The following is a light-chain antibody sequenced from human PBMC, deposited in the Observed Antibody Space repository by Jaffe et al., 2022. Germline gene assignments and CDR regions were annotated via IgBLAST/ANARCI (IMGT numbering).Light chain of an antibody. CDR1: QGLVHSDGNTY. CDR2: KVS. J-gene: IGKJ1*01. Sequence: DVVMTQSPLSLPVTLGQPASISCRSSQGLVHSDGNTYLNWFQQRPGQSPRRLIYKVSNRDSGVPDRFSGSGSGTDFTLKISRVEAEDVGVYYCMQATHSPPWTFGQGTKVEIK. CDR3: MQATHSPPWT. V-gene: IGKV2-30*02.